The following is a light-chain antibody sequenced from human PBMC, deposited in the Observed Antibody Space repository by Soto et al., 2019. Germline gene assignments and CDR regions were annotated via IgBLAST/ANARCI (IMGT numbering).Light chain of an antibody. CDR2: EVS. CDR3: SSYTSSYTLV. V-gene: IGLV2-14*01. CDR1: SSDVGGYDS. Sequence: QSVLTQPASVSGSPGQSITISCSGTSSDVGGYDSVSWYQQHPGEAPKGMIYEVSNRPSGVSNRCSGSKYGNTAPLTISGLQAEDEADYYCSSYTSSYTLVVGAGTKVTVL. J-gene: IGLJ1*01.